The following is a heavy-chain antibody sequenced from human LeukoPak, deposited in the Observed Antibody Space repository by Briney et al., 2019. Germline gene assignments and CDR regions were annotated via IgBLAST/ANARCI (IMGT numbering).Heavy chain of an antibody. CDR3: ASSPGYSSGSDY. D-gene: IGHD6-19*01. V-gene: IGHV1-46*01. J-gene: IGHJ4*02. Sequence: ASVKVSCKASGYTFTGYYMHWVRQAPRQGLEWMGIINPTGTSTSYAQKFQGRVTMTRDLSTSTVYMELSSLRSEDTAVYYCASSPGYSSGSDYWGQGTLVTVSS. CDR2: INPTGTST. CDR1: GYTFTGYY.